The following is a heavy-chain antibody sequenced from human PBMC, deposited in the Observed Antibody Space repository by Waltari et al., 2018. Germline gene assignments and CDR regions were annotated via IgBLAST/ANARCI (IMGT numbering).Heavy chain of an antibody. CDR2: IIPILGIA. J-gene: IGHJ6*03. CDR3: ARGYCSGGSCLGYYYMDV. V-gene: IGHV1-69*04. D-gene: IGHD2-15*01. Sequence: QVQLVQSGAEVKKPGSSVKVSCKASGGTFSSYAISWVRQAPGQGLEWMGGIIPILGIANYAQKFQGRVTITADESTSTAYMELSSLRSEDTAVYYCARGYCSGGSCLGYYYMDVWGKGTTVTVSS. CDR1: GGTFSSYA.